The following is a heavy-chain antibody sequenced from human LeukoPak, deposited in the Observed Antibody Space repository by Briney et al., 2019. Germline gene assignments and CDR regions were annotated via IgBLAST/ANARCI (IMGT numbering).Heavy chain of an antibody. V-gene: IGHV3-48*01. CDR2: VSSSSTAT. D-gene: IGHD2-21*01. CDR3: TRGGYSTAGDY. CDR1: GFTFSKYN. Sequence: PGGSLRLSCAASGFTFSKYNMNWVRQAPGKGLEWISYVSSSSTATSYVDSVKGRFTISRDNAKNSLYLQMTSLRAEDTAVYYCTRGGYSTAGDYWGHGALVTVSS. J-gene: IGHJ4*01.